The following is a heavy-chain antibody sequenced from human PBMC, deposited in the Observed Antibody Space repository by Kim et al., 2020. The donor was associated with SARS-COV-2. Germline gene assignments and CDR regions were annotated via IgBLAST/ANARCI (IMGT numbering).Heavy chain of an antibody. CDR2: ISAYNGNT. Sequence: ASVKVSCKASGYTFTSYGISWVRQAPGQGLEWMGWISAYNGNTNYAQKLQGRVTMTTDTSTSTAYMELRSLRSDDTAVYYCARESRDSGWYGIEDWGQGTLVTVSS. J-gene: IGHJ4*02. CDR3: ARESRDSGWYGIED. V-gene: IGHV1-18*04. D-gene: IGHD6-19*01. CDR1: GYTFTSYG.